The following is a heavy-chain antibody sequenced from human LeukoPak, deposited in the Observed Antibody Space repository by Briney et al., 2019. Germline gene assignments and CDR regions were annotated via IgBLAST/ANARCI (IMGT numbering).Heavy chain of an antibody. CDR1: GGSVSSSFSY. Sequence: SETLSLTCTVSGGSVSSSFSYWGWIRQPPGKGLEWIGSIYYSGSTYSNPSHKSRVTISVDTSKNQFSLELNSVTAADTAVYYCARGVHSGGSYFNFDCWGQGTLVTVSS. J-gene: IGHJ4*02. V-gene: IGHV4-39*01. D-gene: IGHD3-22*01. CDR2: IYYSGST. CDR3: ARGVHSGGSYFNFDC.